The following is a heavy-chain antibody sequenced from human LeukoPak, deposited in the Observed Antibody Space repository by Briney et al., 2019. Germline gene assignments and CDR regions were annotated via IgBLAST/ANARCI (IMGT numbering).Heavy chain of an antibody. Sequence: SETLSLTCTVSGGSISSYVWSWIRQPAGKGLEWIGRIYSSGNTNYNPSLKSRVPMSVDTSKNQFSLKLSSVTAADTAVYYCARGSASPAAIPFAIWGKGTVVTVSS. CDR2: IYSSGNT. J-gene: IGHJ3*02. CDR1: GGSISSYV. D-gene: IGHD2-2*02. CDR3: ARGSASPAAIPFAI. V-gene: IGHV4-4*07.